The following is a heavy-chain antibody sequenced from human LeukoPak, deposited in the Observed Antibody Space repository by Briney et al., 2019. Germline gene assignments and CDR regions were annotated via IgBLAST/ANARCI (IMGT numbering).Heavy chain of an antibody. CDR2: IYHGGST. Sequence: SETLSLTCAVSGGSISSSNWWSWVRQPPWKVLEWIGEIYHGGSTNYNSSLKSRVTISVDKSKNQFSLKLSSVTAADTAVYYCARVGRYCSSTSCYTPLGRKKNAFDIWGQGTMVTVSS. D-gene: IGHD2-2*02. CDR3: ARVGRYCSSTSCYTPLGRKKNAFDI. V-gene: IGHV4-4*02. CDR1: GGSISSSNW. J-gene: IGHJ3*02.